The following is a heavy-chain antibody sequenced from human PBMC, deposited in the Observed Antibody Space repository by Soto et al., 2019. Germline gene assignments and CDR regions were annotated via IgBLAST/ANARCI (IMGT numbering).Heavy chain of an antibody. V-gene: IGHV3-66*04. CDR3: ARHVGSYWYFDL. CDR1: GFTVSSSY. D-gene: IGHD1-26*01. Sequence: EMQLVESGGGLVQPGGSLRLSCAASGFTVSSSYMGWVRRAPGKGLEWVSSIYVVGRTYYADSVKDRFTISTDNSQDTLNLQMNSLRADDTAIYYCARHVGSYWYFDLWGRGTQVAVSS. CDR2: IYVVGRT. J-gene: IGHJ2*01.